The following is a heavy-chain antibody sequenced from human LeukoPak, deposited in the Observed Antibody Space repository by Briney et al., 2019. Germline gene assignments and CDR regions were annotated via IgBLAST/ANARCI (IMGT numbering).Heavy chain of an antibody. CDR3: ASAHITMIEGPNWGTADY. CDR1: GGSISSSSYY. J-gene: IGHJ4*02. D-gene: IGHD3-22*01. Sequence: SETLSLTCTVSGGSISSSSYYWGWIRQPPGKGLEWIGSIYYSGSTYYNPSLNSRVTISVDTSKNQFSLKLSSVTAADTAVYYCASAHITMIEGPNWGTADYWGQGTLVTVSS. CDR2: IYYSGST. V-gene: IGHV4-39*01.